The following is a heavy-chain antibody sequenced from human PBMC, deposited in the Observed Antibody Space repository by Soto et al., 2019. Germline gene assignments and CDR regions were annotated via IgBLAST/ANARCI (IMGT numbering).Heavy chain of an antibody. D-gene: IGHD4-17*01. CDR2: IDPSDSYT. Sequence: RVFEYNSIGYWVSWVSKMPGKGLEWMGRIDPSDSYTNYSPSLQGHVTISADKSISTAYLQWNSLKASDTAMYFRATTVTTGAYGMDVWGQGTTVTGFS. CDR1: EYNSIGYW. V-gene: IGHV5-10-1*01. J-gene: IGHJ6*02. CDR3: ATTVTTGAYGMDV.